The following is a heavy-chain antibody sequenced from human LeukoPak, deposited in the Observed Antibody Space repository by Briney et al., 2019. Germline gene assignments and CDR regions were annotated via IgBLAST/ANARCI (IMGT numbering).Heavy chain of an antibody. D-gene: IGHD3-16*01. CDR2: IHTTGST. CDR3: ARARGSAVITHFDY. J-gene: IGHJ4*02. CDR1: GGSISSGSYY. Sequence: SETLSLTCTVSGGSISSGSYYWTWIRQPAGKGLEWIGRIHTTGSTNYNPSLKSRVTISADTSKNQFSLKLSSVTAADTAVYYCARARGSAVITHFDYWGQGTLVTVSS. V-gene: IGHV4-61*02.